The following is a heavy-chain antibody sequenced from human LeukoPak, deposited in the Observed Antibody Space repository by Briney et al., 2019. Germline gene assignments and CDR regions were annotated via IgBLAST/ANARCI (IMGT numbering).Heavy chain of an antibody. D-gene: IGHD2-2*01. CDR3: ARDSCSSTSCRKKFDD. CDR1: GGSISSSNYY. J-gene: IGHJ4*02. CDR2: IYYSGST. Sequence: SETLSLTCSISGGSISSSNYYWGWIRQPPGKGLEWTASIYYSGSTYYNPSLKSRVTISVDTSKIQFSLNLSSVTAADTAVYYCARDSCSSTSCRKKFDDWSQGTLVTVSS. V-gene: IGHV4-39*07.